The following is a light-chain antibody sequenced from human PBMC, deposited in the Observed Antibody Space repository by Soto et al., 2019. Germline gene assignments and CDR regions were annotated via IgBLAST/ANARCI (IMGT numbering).Light chain of an antibody. CDR2: GAF. Sequence: EIVLTQSPGTLSLSPGEGATLSCRASQSISNNFLALYQHKPGQAPRLLMHGAFNRASGNPDKFRGSASGTDFTLTISRLEPEDFAVDYCQQYNTAPMTFGGGTKVDIK. J-gene: IGKJ4*01. CDR1: QSISNNF. V-gene: IGKV3-20*01. CDR3: QQYNTAPMT.